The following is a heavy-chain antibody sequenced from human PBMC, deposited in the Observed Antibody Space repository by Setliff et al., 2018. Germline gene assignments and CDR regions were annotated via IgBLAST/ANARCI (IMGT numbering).Heavy chain of an antibody. V-gene: IGHV1-18*01. D-gene: IGHD6-6*01. CDR2: INAGNGNT. CDR1: GYTFTSYD. J-gene: IGHJ6*03. Sequence: GASVKVSCKASGYTFTSYDINWVRQATGQGLEWMGWINAGNGNTNYAQKLQGRVTMTTDTSASTAYMELSRLTSEDTAVYYCALEYSNSSPTVYYYMDVWGKGTTVTVSS. CDR3: ALEYSNSSPTVYYYMDV.